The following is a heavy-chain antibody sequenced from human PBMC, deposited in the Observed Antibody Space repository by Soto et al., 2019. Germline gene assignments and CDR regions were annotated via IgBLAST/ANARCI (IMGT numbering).Heavy chain of an antibody. J-gene: IGHJ4*02. CDR3: ARGGRAYCGGDCSGLDY. Sequence: ESGGGVVQPGRSLRLSCAASGFTFSSYAMHWVRQAPGKGLEWVAVISYDGSNKYYADSVKGRFTISRDNSKNTLYLQMNSLRAEDTAVYYCARGGRAYCGGDCSGLDYWGQGTLVTVSS. D-gene: IGHD2-21*02. CDR2: ISYDGSNK. V-gene: IGHV3-30-3*01. CDR1: GFTFSSYA.